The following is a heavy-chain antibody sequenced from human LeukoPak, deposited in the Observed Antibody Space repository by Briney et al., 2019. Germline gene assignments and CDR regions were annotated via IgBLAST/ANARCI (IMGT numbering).Heavy chain of an antibody. J-gene: IGHJ5*02. CDR2: IYYSGST. D-gene: IGHD3-22*01. CDR1: GGSISSGDYY. Sequence: SETLSLTCTVSGGSISSGDYYWSWIRQPPGKGLEWIGYIYYSGSTYYNPSLKSRVTISVDTSKNQFPLKLSSVTAADTAVYYCARETYYYDSSGYYIGGWFDPWGQGTLVTVSS. V-gene: IGHV4-30-4*01. CDR3: ARETYYYDSSGYYIGGWFDP.